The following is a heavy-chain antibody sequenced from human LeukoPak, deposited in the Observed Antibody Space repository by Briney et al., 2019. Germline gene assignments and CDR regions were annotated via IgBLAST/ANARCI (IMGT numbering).Heavy chain of an antibody. J-gene: IGHJ4*02. V-gene: IGHV3-53*01. CDR2: IYSGGST. CDR1: GFTLSSNY. CDR3: VRVVYSSSWPFDY. Sequence: PGGSLRLSCAASGFTLSSNYMSWVRQAPGKGLEWVSVIYSGGSTYYADSVKGRFTISRDNSKNTLYLQMNSLRAEDTAVYYCVRVVYSSSWPFDYWGQGTLVTVSS. D-gene: IGHD6-13*01.